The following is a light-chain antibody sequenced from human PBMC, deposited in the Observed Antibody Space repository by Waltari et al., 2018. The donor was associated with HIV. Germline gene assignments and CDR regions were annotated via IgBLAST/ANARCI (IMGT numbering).Light chain of an antibody. V-gene: IGLV3-25*03. CDR2: KDS. CDR3: QSAGKNIKSVV. Sequence: SYELTQPPSVSVSPGQTAGITCSGDVLSKQFVYWYQQKTGQAPSLLIYKDSQRPSGVPERFSVSTSGTTVTLTITGVLAEDEAEYYCQSAGKNIKSVVFGGGTKLTVL. CDR1: VLSKQF. J-gene: IGLJ2*01.